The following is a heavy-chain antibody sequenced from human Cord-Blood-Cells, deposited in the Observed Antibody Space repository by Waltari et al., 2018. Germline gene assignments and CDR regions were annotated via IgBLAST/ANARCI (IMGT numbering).Heavy chain of an antibody. CDR2: ISSSSSYI. D-gene: IGHD3-3*01. V-gene: IGHV3-21*01. J-gene: IGHJ4*02. CDR3: ARPYYDFWSGYYYFDY. Sequence: EVQLVESGGGLVKPGGSLRLSWAASGFTFSSYSMNWVRQAPGKGLEWVSSISSSSSYIYYADSVKGRFTISRDNAKNSLYLQMNSLRAEDTAVYYCARPYYDFWSGYYYFDYWGQGTLVTVSS. CDR1: GFTFSSYS.